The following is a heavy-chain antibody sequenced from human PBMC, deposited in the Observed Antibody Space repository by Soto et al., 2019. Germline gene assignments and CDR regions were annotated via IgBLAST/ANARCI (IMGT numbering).Heavy chain of an antibody. J-gene: IGHJ2*01. CDR1: GYTFSXXX. CDR3: VRCYCSVGSCYACWHFDL. D-gene: IGHD2-15*01. Sequence: QVQLVQSGGEVKKPGASVKVSCQASGYTFSXXXXXXXXXXXXXXXXXXXXISASTRNTDQAQNFQGRVIMTLDTSTNTAYMELRSLRSDDTAVYYCVRCYCSVGSCYACWHFDLWGRGTLVTVSS. V-gene: IGHV1-18*01. CDR2: ISASTRNT.